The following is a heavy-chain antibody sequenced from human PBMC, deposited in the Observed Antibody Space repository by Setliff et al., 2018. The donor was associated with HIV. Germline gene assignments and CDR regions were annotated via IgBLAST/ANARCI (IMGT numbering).Heavy chain of an antibody. V-gene: IGHV4-31*03. CDR2: IYYSGST. J-gene: IGHJ4*02. CDR3: AQSESGNQWELPFDY. D-gene: IGHD1-26*01. CDR1: GGSINSGASY. Sequence: SETLSLTCTVSGGSINSGASYWSWIRQHPVKGLEWIGYIYYSGSTYYNPSLKSRVNISVDTSKNQFSLKVRSVAAADTAVYYCAQSESGNQWELPFDYWGQGALVTVSS.